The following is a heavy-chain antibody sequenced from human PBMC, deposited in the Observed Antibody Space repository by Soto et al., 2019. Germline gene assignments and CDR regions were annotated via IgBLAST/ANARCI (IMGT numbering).Heavy chain of an antibody. V-gene: IGHV3-30*03. CDR1: GFTFSGYA. CDR3: ARRTGSGSSGVYGMDV. Sequence: GGSLRLSCAVSGFTFSGYAMHWVRQAPGKGLEWVAIIYYDGNNKYYADSVKGRFTISRDNSKNMLYLQMNSLRADDTAVYYCARRTGSGSSGVYGMDVWGRGTTVTVSS. D-gene: IGHD3-22*01. CDR2: IYYDGNNK. J-gene: IGHJ6*02.